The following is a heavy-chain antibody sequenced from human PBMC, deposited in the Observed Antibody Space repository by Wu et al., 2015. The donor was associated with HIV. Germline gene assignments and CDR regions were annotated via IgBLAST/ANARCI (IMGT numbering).Heavy chain of an antibody. CDR3: ARDLSRKRLWFGDYDAFDI. D-gene: IGHD3-10*01. CDR1: GGTFSSYA. Sequence: QVQLVQSGAEVKKPGSSVKVSCKASGGTFSSYAISWVRQAPGQGLEWMGGIIPIFGTANYAQKFQGRVTITTDESTSTAYMELSSLRSEDTAVYYCARDLSRKRLWFGDYDAFDIWGQGTMVTVSS. CDR2: IIPIFGTA. V-gene: IGHV1-69*05. J-gene: IGHJ3*02.